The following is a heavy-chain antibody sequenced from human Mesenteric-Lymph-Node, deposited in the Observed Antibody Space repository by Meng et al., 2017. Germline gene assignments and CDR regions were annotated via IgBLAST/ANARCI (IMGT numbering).Heavy chain of an antibody. CDR1: GGSISSYY. CDR2: IYYSGST. Sequence: GSLRLSCTVSGGSISSYYWSWIRQPPGKGLEWIGYIYYSGSTNYNPSLKSRVTISVDTSKNQFSLKLSSVTAADTAVYYCARDHYPFYYYYGMGVWGQGTTVTVSS. D-gene: IGHD3-10*01. V-gene: IGHV4-59*01. CDR3: ARDHYPFYYYYGMGV. J-gene: IGHJ6*02.